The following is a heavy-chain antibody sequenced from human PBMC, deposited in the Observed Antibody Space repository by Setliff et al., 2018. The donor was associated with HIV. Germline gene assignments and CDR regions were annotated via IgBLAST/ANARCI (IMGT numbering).Heavy chain of an antibody. D-gene: IGHD3-10*01. V-gene: IGHV4-39*01. Sequence: SETLSLTCTVSGGSIWNYYWSWIRQPPGKGLEWIGTIYYSGSTYYSPSLKSRVTISVDTSNNQFSLILSPVTAADTAVYYCARQTGLRGYYGSNSLYYFDYWGKGMLVTVSS. CDR3: ARQTGLRGYYGSNSLYYFDY. CDR1: GGSIWNYY. CDR2: IYYSGST. J-gene: IGHJ4*02.